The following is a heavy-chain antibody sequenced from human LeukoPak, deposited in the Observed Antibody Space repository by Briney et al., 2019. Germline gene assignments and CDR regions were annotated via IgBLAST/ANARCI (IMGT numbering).Heavy chain of an antibody. CDR3: AREGYDSSGLVY. V-gene: IGHV4-34*01. J-gene: IGHJ4*02. Sequence: SETLSLTCAVYGGSFSGYYWSWIRQPPGKGLEWIGEINHSGSTNYNPSLKSRVTISVDTSKNQSSLKLSSVTAADTAVYYCAREGYDSSGLVYWGQGTLVTVSP. CDR2: INHSGST. CDR1: GGSFSGYY. D-gene: IGHD3-22*01.